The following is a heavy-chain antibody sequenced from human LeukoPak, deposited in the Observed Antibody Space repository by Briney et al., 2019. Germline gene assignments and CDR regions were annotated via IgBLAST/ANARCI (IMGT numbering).Heavy chain of an antibody. J-gene: IGHJ5*02. CDR1: GYSFTSYW. Sequence: GESLKISCKGSGYSFTSYWIGWVRQMPGKGLEWMGIIYSGDSDTRYSPSFQGQVTISADKSISTAYLQWSSVKASDTAMYYCARTYYYDSSGYKDWFDPWGQGTLVTVSS. CDR3: ARTYYYDSSGYKDWFDP. V-gene: IGHV5-51*01. CDR2: IYSGDSDT. D-gene: IGHD3-22*01.